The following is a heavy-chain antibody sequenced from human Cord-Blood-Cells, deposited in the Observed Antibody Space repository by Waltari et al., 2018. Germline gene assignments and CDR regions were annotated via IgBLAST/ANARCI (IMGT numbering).Heavy chain of an antibody. Sequence: EVPLLESGGGLVQPGGCLRLSCAASGFTFRSYAMSRVRQAPGKGLEWGSAISGSGGSTYYADSVKGRFTISRDNSKNTLYLQMNSLRAEDTAVYYCAKDYLSSSWYDYWGQGTLVTVSS. CDR2: ISGSGGST. CDR1: GFTFRSYA. V-gene: IGHV3-23*01. D-gene: IGHD6-13*01. CDR3: AKDYLSSSWYDY. J-gene: IGHJ4*02.